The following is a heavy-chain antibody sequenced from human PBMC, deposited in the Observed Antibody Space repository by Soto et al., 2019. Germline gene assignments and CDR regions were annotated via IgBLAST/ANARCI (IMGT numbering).Heavy chain of an antibody. CDR2: ISGSGGST. CDR1: GFTFSCYA. CDR3: AKEQYYYDSSGYYYVDYFDY. V-gene: IGHV3-23*01. D-gene: IGHD3-22*01. Sequence: EVQLLESGGGLVQPGGSPRLSCAASGFTFSCYAMSWVRQAPGKGLEWVSAISGSGGSTYYADSVKGRFTISRDNSKNTLYLQMNSLRAEDTAVYYCAKEQYYYDSSGYYYVDYFDYWGQGTLVTVSA. J-gene: IGHJ4*02.